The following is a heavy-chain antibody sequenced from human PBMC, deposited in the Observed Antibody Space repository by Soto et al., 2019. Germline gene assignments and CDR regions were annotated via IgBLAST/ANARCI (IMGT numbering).Heavy chain of an antibody. D-gene: IGHD3-22*01. J-gene: IGHJ4*02. CDR1: GFTFSANW. CDR3: ARGYDYLIDY. Sequence: GGSLRLSCAASGFTFSANWINWVRQTPGKGLEWVANINPDGSVKKYAESVKGRFTISRDNAKNSLYLQMNSLRAEDTAVYSCARGYDYLIDYWGQGXLVTVSS. CDR2: INPDGSVK. V-gene: IGHV3-7*01.